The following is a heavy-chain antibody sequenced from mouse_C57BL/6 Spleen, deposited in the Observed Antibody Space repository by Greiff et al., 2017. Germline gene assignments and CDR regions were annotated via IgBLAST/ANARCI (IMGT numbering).Heavy chain of an antibody. D-gene: IGHD3-2*02. J-gene: IGHJ3*01. CDR1: GYSFTGYY. V-gene: IGHV1-42*01. Sequence: VQLKQSGPELVKPGASVKISCKASGYSFTGYYMNWVKQSPEKSLEWIGEINPSTGGTTYNQKFKAKATLTVDKSSSTAYMQLKSLTSEDSAVYYCAEGAAQGPWFAYWGQGTLVTVSA. CDR2: INPSTGGT. CDR3: AEGAAQGPWFAY.